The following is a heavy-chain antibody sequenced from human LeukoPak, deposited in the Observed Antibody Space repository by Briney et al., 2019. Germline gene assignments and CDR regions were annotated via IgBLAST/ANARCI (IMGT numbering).Heavy chain of an antibody. CDR3: ASAPYSNDYYYYYYMDV. CDR2: INPNSGGT. J-gene: IGHJ6*03. CDR1: GYTFTGCY. V-gene: IGHV1-2*02. Sequence: ASVKVSCKASGYTFTGCYMHWVRQAPGQGLEWMGWINPNSGGTNYAQKFQGRVTMTTDTSISTTYMELRRLRSDDTAVYYCASAPYSNDYYYYYYMDVWGKGTTVTVSS. D-gene: IGHD4-11*01.